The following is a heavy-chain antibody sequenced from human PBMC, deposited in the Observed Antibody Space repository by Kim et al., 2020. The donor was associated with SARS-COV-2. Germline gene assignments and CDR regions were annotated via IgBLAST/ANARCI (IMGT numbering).Heavy chain of an antibody. CDR3: TTPLYNWNDGYFDY. D-gene: IGHD1-20*01. J-gene: IGHJ4*03. Sequence: GGSLRLSCAASGFTFSNAWMSWVRQAPGKGLEWVGRIKSKADGGTTDYAAPVKGRFTISRDDSKNTLYLQMNSLKTEDTAVYYCTTPLYNWNDGYFDYWGQGTLVTVSS. CDR2: IKSKADGGTT. CDR1: GFTFSNAW. V-gene: IGHV3-15*01.